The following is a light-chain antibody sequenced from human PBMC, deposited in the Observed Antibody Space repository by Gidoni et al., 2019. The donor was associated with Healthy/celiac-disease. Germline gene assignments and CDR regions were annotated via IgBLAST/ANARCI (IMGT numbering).Light chain of an antibody. CDR1: QSVSSSY. CDR3: QQYGSSRWT. V-gene: IGKV3-20*01. Sequence: EIVLTQSPGTLSLSPGERATLSCRASQSVSSSYLAWYQQKPGQAPRLLIYGASSRATGIPDRFSGSGSGTDFTLTISRLEPEDFAVYYCQQYGSSRWTCXXXTKVEIK. CDR2: GAS. J-gene: IGKJ1*01.